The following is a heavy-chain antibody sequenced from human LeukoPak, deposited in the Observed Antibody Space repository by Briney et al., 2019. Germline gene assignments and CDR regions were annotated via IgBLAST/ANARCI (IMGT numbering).Heavy chain of an antibody. Sequence: KPSETLSLTCTVSGYSISSGYYWGWIRQPPGKGLEWIGSIYHSGSTYYNPSLKSRVTISVDTSKNQFSLKLSSVIAADTAVYYCARDQAFLTTFDYWGQGTLVTVSS. CDR1: GYSISSGYY. J-gene: IGHJ4*02. D-gene: IGHD4-11*01. CDR3: ARDQAFLTTFDY. CDR2: IYHSGST. V-gene: IGHV4-38-2*02.